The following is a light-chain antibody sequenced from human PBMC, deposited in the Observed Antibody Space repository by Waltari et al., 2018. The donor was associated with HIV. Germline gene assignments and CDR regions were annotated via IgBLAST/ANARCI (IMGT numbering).Light chain of an antibody. CDR1: GPHIGGHE. J-gene: IGLJ3*02. V-gene: IGLV1-51*01. CDR2: DNN. CDR3: GTWDSSLSAV. Sequence: QSVLTQPPSVSAAPGQTVTISCSGRGPHIGGHEVSWYQQLPGTAPKLLIYDNNKRSSGIPDRFSGSKSGTSATLGITGLQTGDEADYYCGTWDSSLSAVFGGGTKVTV.